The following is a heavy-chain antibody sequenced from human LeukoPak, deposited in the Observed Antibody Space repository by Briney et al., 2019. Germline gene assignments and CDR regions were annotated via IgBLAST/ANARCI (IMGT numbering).Heavy chain of an antibody. V-gene: IGHV3-21*01. CDR2: ISSTSSYI. CDR3: ARDLRVPAAISWFDP. CDR1: EFTFSSYS. J-gene: IGHJ5*02. Sequence: PGGSLRLSCAASEFTFSSYSMNWVRQAPGKGLEWVSSISSTSSYIYYADSVKGRFTISRDNAKNSLYLQMNSLRVEDTAVYYCARDLRVPAAISWFDPWGQGTLVTVSS. D-gene: IGHD2-2*02.